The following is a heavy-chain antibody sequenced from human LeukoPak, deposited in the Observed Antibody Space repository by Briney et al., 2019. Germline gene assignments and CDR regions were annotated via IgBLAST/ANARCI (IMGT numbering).Heavy chain of an antibody. CDR2: IYSGGST. CDR1: GFTVSSNY. J-gene: IGHJ4*02. Sequence: GGSLRLSCAASGFTVSSNYVSWVRQAPGKGLEWVSVIYSGGSTYYADSVKGRFTISRDDVKNMLYLQMNSLRVEDTGLYYCSTVEHFWGQGTLVTVSS. D-gene: IGHD1-1*01. CDR3: STVEHF. V-gene: IGHV3-53*01.